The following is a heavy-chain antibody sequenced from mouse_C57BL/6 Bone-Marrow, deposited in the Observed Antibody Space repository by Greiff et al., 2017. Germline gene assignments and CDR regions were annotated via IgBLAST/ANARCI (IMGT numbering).Heavy chain of an antibody. D-gene: IGHD2-5*01. J-gene: IGHJ4*01. CDR1: GYTFTSYW. Sequence: VQLQQPGAELVKPGASVKLSCKASGYTFTSYWMQWVKQRPGQGLEWIGEIDPSDSSTNYNQKFKGKATLTVDTSSSTAYMQLSSLTSEDSAVYYCVGAYYSNSYAMDYWGQGTSVTVSS. V-gene: IGHV1-50*01. CDR2: IDPSDSST. CDR3: VGAYYSNSYAMDY.